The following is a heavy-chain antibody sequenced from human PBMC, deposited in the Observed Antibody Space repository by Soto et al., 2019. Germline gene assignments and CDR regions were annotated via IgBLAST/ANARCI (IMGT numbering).Heavy chain of an antibody. D-gene: IGHD2-8*02. V-gene: IGHV3-7*01. J-gene: IGHJ4*02. Sequence: EVQLVESGGGLVQPGGSLRLSCATSGFTLSSFWMSWVRQAPGNGPEWVATIKDDGSEEFYVDSVKGRFTVSRDNAKNSLYLKMSSLGDERSAVYYCARNQQGCRGVDHWGQETLVTVSS. CDR3: ARNQQGCRGVDH. CDR2: IKDDGSEE. CDR1: GFTLSSFW.